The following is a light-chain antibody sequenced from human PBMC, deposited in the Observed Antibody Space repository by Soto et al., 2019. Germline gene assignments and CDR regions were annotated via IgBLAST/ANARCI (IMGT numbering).Light chain of an antibody. J-gene: IGLJ1*01. CDR2: DVS. CDR1: SSDVGHYNY. CDR3: SSYTSFSTYV. V-gene: IGLV2-14*03. Sequence: QSALTQPASVSGSPGESITISCTGTSSDVGHYNYVSWYQQNPGKAPKLMIYDVSQRPSGVSNRFSGSKSDNTASLTISGLQAEDEADYYCSSYTSFSTYVFGTGTKVTVL.